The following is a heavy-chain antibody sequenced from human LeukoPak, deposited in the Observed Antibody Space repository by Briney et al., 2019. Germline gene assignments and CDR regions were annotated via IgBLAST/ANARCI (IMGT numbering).Heavy chain of an antibody. V-gene: IGHV3-23*01. CDR2: IRGTDGYT. D-gene: IGHD6-13*01. CDR3: AKGRQYSSSWADAFDI. J-gene: IGHJ3*02. Sequence: GGSLRLSCAASGFTFSSYAMSWVRQAPGKGLEWFSTIRGTDGYTYYADSVKGRFTISRDNSKNTLYLQMNSLRAEDTAVYYCAKGRQYSSSWADAFDIWGQGTMVTVSS. CDR1: GFTFSSYA.